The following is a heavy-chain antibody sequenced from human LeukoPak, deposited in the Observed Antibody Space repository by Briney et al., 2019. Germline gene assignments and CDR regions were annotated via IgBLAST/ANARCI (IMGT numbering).Heavy chain of an antibody. Sequence: ASVKVSCKDSGYTFTNYDINWVRQATGQALEWMGWMNPNSGNTGSAQKFQGRVTMTRSTSISTAYMELSSLRSEDTAVYYCMRGSSGTYHGIYNWFDPWGQGTLVTVSS. D-gene: IGHD1-26*01. CDR1: GYTFTNYD. V-gene: IGHV1-8*01. CDR2: MNPNSGNT. J-gene: IGHJ5*02. CDR3: MRGSSGTYHGIYNWFDP.